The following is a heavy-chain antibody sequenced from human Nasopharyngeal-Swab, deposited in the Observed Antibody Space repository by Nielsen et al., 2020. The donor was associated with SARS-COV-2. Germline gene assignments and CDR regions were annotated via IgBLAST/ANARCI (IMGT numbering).Heavy chain of an antibody. CDR3: AHRRGSQAAMDV. J-gene: IGHJ6*03. CDR1: GFSLSTNGVG. Sequence: SGSTLVKPTQTLTLTCSFSGFSLSTNGVGVGWIRQPPGKALEWLGVIYWDDDKRYSPSLRSRLTITKDTSKNQVVLTMTNMDPVDTATYYCAHRRGSQAAMDVWGKGTTVTVSS. CDR2: IYWDDDK. V-gene: IGHV2-5*02.